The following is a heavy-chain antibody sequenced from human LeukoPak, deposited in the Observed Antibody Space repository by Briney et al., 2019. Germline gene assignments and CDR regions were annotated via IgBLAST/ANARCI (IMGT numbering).Heavy chain of an antibody. J-gene: IGHJ6*03. CDR3: ARKAGGGSRRSDYYMDV. V-gene: IGHV1-18*01. CDR1: GYTFTSYG. D-gene: IGHD2-15*01. Sequence: ASVKVSCKASGYTFTSYGISWVRQAPEQGLEWMGWISAYNGNTNYAQKLQGRVTMTTDTSTSTAYMELRSLRSDDTAVYYCARKAGGGSRRSDYYMDVLGKGTTVTVSS. CDR2: ISAYNGNT.